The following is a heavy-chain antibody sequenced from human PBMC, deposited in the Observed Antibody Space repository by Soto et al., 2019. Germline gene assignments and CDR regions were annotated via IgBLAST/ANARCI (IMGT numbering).Heavy chain of an antibody. J-gene: IGHJ6*02. CDR1: GFTFSSYS. Sequence: EVQLVESGGGLVKPGGSLRLSCAASGFTFSSYSMNWVRQAPGKGLEWVSSISSSSSYIYYADSVKGRFTISRDNAQNSLYLQMNSLRAEDTAVYYCATPGNLYYYYYGMDVWGQGTTVTVSS. CDR2: ISSSSSYI. V-gene: IGHV3-21*01. CDR3: ATPGNLYYYYYGMDV.